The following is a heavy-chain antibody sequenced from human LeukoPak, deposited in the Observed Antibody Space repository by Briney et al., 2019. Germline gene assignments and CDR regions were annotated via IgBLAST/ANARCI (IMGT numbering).Heavy chain of an antibody. J-gene: IGHJ3*02. CDR1: GYTFTSYG. CDR2: ISAYNGNT. V-gene: IGHV1-18*01. Sequence: ASVKVSCKASGYTFTSYGISWVRQAPGQGLEWMGWISAYNGNTNYAQKLQGRVTMTTDTSTSTAYMELRSLRSDDTAVYYCARDAYSSSWYLDAFDIWGQGTMVTVSS. D-gene: IGHD6-13*01. CDR3: ARDAYSSSWYLDAFDI.